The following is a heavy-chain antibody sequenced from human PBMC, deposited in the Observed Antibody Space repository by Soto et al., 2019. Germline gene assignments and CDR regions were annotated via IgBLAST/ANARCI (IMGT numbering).Heavy chain of an antibody. CDR1: GFTFSNAW. Sequence: GSLRLSCSASGFTFSNAWRSWVRQAPGKGLEWVGRIKSKTEGGTTDYAAPVKGRFTISRDDSKNTLYLQMNSLKTEDTAVYYCLAAAEYFQHWGQGTLVTVS. J-gene: IGHJ1*01. CDR2: IKSKTEGGTT. CDR3: LAAAEYFQH. V-gene: IGHV3-15*01. D-gene: IGHD6-13*01.